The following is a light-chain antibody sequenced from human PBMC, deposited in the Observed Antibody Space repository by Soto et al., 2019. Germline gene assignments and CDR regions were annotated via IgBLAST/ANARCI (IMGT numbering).Light chain of an antibody. CDR3: QQYDAWPLT. Sequence: DIQMTQSPASLSVSVGERATITCRASQSISILLAWYQQKPGQAPKLLIYDASNLDTGIPARFSGSGSGTDFTLTISSLEPEDFAAYYCQQYDAWPLTFGGGTKVDIK. J-gene: IGKJ4*01. CDR2: DAS. V-gene: IGKV3D-15*01. CDR1: QSISIL.